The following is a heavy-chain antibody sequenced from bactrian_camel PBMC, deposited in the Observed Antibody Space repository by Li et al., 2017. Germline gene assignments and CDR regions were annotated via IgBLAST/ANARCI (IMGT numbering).Heavy chain of an antibody. CDR1: GFTFSSYA. Sequence: DVQLVESGGGLVQPGGSLRLSCAASGFTFSSYAIHWVRQAPGKGLEWVSASSGGTLYADSVKGRFTMSRDDARNTLYLQLNSLKTEDTAMYYCAKDLPEWGGGSYYGVDYWGKGTQVTVS. V-gene: IGHV3S42*01. J-gene: IGHJ7*01. D-gene: IGHD2*01. CDR2: SSGGT.